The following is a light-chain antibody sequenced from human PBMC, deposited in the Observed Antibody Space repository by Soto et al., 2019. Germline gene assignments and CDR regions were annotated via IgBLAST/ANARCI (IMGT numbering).Light chain of an antibody. J-gene: IGKJ4*01. V-gene: IGKV3-20*01. Sequence: EIVLTQSPGTLSLSPGERATLSCRASQRVSGRYLVWYQQKPGQAPSLLIYGATNRARDTPYRFTGSGSGTDFPLTISPLEPEDFAVYYCQQYDSSSVTFGGGTKVEIK. CDR1: QRVSGRY. CDR2: GAT. CDR3: QQYDSSSVT.